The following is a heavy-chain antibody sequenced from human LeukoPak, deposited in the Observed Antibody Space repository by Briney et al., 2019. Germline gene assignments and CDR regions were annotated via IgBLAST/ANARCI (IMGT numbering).Heavy chain of an antibody. J-gene: IGHJ4*02. CDR2: MYISGGT. Sequence: SETLSLTCTVSGGSISSYYWIWIRQPAGKGLEWIGRMYISGGTNYNPSLKSRVTMSVDTSKNQFSLKLTSVTAADTAVYYCARDHQLRYFDYWGQGTLVTVSS. D-gene: IGHD2-2*01. V-gene: IGHV4-4*07. CDR3: ARDHQLRYFDY. CDR1: GGSISSYY.